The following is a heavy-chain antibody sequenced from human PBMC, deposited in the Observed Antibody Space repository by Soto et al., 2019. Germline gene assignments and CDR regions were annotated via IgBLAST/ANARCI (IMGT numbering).Heavy chain of an antibody. CDR2: IYWDDDK. D-gene: IGHD4-17*01. Sequence: QITLKESGPTLVKPTQTLTLTCTFSGFSLSTTGVGVGWIRQPPGKALDWLALIYWDDDKRYSPSLKSRLTHTKDTAKNRVVLTMTNMAPIATPTYSCVNATPVTTGGDHSCQGTLVTVSS. CDR1: GFSLSTTGVG. J-gene: IGHJ4*02. CDR3: VNATPVTTGGDH. V-gene: IGHV2-5*02.